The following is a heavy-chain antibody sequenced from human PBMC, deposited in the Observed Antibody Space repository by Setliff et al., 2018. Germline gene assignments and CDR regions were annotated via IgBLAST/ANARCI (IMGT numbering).Heavy chain of an antibody. D-gene: IGHD1-1*01. CDR1: GDSISNDYW. V-gene: IGHV4-4*02. CDR2: INQSGTT. J-gene: IGHJ4*02. CDR3: ARGVRTGHLDS. Sequence: KTSETLSLTCAVSGDSISNDYWWSWVRQPPERELEWIGEINQSGTTNYNPPLKGRATISVDNSKNQFSLNLNSVTVADTAVYFCARGVRTGHLDSWGQGTLVTVSS.